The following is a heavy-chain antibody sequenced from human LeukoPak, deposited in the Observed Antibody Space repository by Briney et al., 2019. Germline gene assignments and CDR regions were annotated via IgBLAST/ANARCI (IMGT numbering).Heavy chain of an antibody. CDR2: ISSSSSTI. CDR3: ARDGSYYDSSGYLFYFDY. J-gene: IGHJ4*02. D-gene: IGHD3-22*01. Sequence: GGSLRLSCASSGFTFSDYYMSWIRQAPGKGLEGVSYISSSSSTIYYADSVKGRFTISRDNAKNSLYLQMNSLRAEDTAVYYCARDGSYYDSSGYLFYFDYWGQGTLVTVSS. V-gene: IGHV3-11*04. CDR1: GFTFSDYY.